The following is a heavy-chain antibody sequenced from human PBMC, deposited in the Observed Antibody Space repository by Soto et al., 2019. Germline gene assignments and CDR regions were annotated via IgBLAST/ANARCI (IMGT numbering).Heavy chain of an antibody. D-gene: IGHD6-6*01. CDR1: GGTFSSYA. Sequence: QVQLVQSGAEVKKPGSSVKVSCKASGGTFSSYAISWVRQAPGQGLEWMVGIITIFGTATYAQKFQGRVTITADESTSTAYMELSSLRSEDTAVYYCAREMGIAARHDAFDIWGQGTMVTVSS. CDR2: IITIFGTA. J-gene: IGHJ3*02. CDR3: AREMGIAARHDAFDI. V-gene: IGHV1-69*01.